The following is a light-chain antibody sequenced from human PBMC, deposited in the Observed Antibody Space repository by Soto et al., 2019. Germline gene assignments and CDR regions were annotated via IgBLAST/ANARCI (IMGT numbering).Light chain of an antibody. V-gene: IGKV3-20*01. CDR1: QSVNSY. J-gene: IGKJ4*01. CDR2: GAS. Sequence: EIVMTQSPATLSVSPGERATLSCRACQSVNSYLAWYQHKPGQAPRLLIYGASTRAADIPDRFSGDGSGTDFTLKISGLEPEDFAVYYCQQYALSPLTFGGGTKVEI. CDR3: QQYALSPLT.